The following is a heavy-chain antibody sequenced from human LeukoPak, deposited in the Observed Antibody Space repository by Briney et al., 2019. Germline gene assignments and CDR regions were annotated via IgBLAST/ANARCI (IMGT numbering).Heavy chain of an antibody. V-gene: IGHV4-34*01. D-gene: IGHD6-6*01. CDR3: AKVYSSSSRDSFDV. CDR1: GVSFSGYY. CDR2: INHGGGT. Sequence: SETLSLTCAVYGVSFSGYYWSWIRQSPGKGLEWIGEINHGGGTNCNTSLESRVTMSVDTSKSQFTLKLNSVTATDTAVYYCAKVYSSSSRDSFDVWGLGTMVIVSS. J-gene: IGHJ3*01.